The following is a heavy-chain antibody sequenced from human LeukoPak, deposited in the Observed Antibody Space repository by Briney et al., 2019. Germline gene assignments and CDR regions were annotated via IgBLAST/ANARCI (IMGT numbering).Heavy chain of an antibody. CDR2: ISAYNGNT. CDR3: AILNYYGSGSYYNQPKDAFDN. J-gene: IGHJ3*02. D-gene: IGHD3-10*01. Sequence: ASVKVSCKASGYTFTSYGISWVRQAPGQGLEWMGWISAYNGNTNYAQKLQGRVTMTTDTSTSTAYMELRSLRSDDTAVYYCAILNYYGSGSYYNQPKDAFDNWGQGTMVTVSS. CDR1: GYTFTSYG. V-gene: IGHV1-18*01.